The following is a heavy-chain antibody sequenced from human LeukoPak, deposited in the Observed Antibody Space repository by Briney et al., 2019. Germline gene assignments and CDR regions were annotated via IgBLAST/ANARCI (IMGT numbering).Heavy chain of an antibody. CDR3: ARESGAFSPFGF. V-gene: IGHV4-4*02. Sequence: SGTLSLTCAVSGGSILTTNWWSWVRQPPGKWLEWIGEVHLSGASNYNPSLKIRVSMSIDKSRNQLSLELTSVTAADTAIYYCARESGAFSPFGFWGQGTLVTVSS. CDR1: GGSILTTNW. J-gene: IGHJ4*02. D-gene: IGHD1-26*01. CDR2: VHLSGAS.